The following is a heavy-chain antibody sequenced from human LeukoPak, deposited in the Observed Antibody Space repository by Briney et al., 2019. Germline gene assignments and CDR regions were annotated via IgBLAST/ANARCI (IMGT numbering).Heavy chain of an antibody. D-gene: IGHD3-22*01. CDR3: VSYDSSGYASFDY. V-gene: IGHV3-21*01. CDR2: ISSGSTYI. CDR1: GFTFSTYS. Sequence: PGESLRLSCAASGFTFSTYSMNWVRQAPGKGLKWVSSISSGSTYIFYADSVKGRFTISRDNAKNSLYLQMSSLRAEDTAMYYCVSYDSSGYASFDYWGQGTLVTVSS. J-gene: IGHJ4*02.